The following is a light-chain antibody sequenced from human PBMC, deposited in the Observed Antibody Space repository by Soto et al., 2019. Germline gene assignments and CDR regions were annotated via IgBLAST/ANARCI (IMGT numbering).Light chain of an antibody. CDR1: QSITNL. Sequence: DIQITQSPSSLSPSVGDGVPITSRASQSITNLLNWYQHKPGQAPKLLIYGTSSLLTGVPSRFSGSGSGTDFTLTISGLQLEDFATYYCQQTYSSLWTFGQGTTVENK. J-gene: IGKJ1*01. V-gene: IGKV1-39*01. CDR3: QQTYSSLWT. CDR2: GTS.